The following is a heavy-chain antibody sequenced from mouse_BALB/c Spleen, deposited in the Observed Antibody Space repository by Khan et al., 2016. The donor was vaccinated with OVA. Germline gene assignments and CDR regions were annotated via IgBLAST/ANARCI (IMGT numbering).Heavy chain of an antibody. CDR1: GFSLTSYG. D-gene: IGHD2-1*01. V-gene: IGHV2-6-1*01. CDR2: LWSDGRT. CDR3: DEHGYNGNYDPYFDD. J-gene: IGHJ1*01. Sequence: QVQLKESGPGLVAPSQSLSITCTISGFSLTSYGVHWVRQPPGKGLEWLVVLWSDGRTTYNSALKSRLSISKDKSKSQVFLKINSLQTNDTAMYYCDEHGYNGNYDPYFDDWGAGTTVTVSS.